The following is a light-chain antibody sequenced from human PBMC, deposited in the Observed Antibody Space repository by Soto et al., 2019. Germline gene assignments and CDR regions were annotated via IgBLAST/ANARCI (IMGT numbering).Light chain of an antibody. J-gene: IGKJ1*01. Sequence: IVMTQSPATLSESPGESDTLSCRASQSVSSDLAWYQQKPGQAPRLLIYGASTRATGVPARFSGSGSGTEFALTISSLQSEDFAVYYCQQFFSWPWTFGQGTKVDIK. CDR2: GAS. CDR3: QQFFSWPWT. V-gene: IGKV3-15*01. CDR1: QSVSSD.